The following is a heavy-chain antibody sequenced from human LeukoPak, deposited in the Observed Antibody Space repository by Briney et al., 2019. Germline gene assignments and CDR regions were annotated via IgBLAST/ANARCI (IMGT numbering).Heavy chain of an antibody. CDR1: NS. CDR2: IYSDNT. J-gene: IGHJ6*03. V-gene: IGHV3-53*01. Sequence: NSMSWVRQAPGKGLEWVSFIYSDNTHYADSVKGRFTFSRDSSKNTLYLQMNSLRAEDTAVYHCAKTMGKSYYYMDVWGKGTTVTVSS. D-gene: IGHD1-1*01. CDR3: AKTMGKSYYYMDV.